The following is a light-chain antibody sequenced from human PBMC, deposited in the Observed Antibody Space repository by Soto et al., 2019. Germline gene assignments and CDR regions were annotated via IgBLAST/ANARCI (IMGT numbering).Light chain of an antibody. CDR3: QQYNHWSAIT. Sequence: EIAMTQSPATLSVSLGERATLSCRASQYISNNLAWYQQRPGQAPSLLIYGASTRATGVPARFSGSGSGTDLLLSGGGLQSEDSAVDYCQQYNHWSAITFGQGTGLEIK. V-gene: IGKV3-15*01. CDR2: GAS. CDR1: QYISNN. J-gene: IGKJ5*01.